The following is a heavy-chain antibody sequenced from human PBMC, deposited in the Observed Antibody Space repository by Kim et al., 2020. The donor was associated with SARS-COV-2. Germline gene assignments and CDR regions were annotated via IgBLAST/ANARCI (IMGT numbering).Heavy chain of an antibody. CDR2: ISYDGSNK. CDR3: ARRSYCSSTSCYNGAPWWYFDL. V-gene: IGHV3-30-3*01. J-gene: IGHJ2*01. Sequence: GGSLRLSCAASGFTFSSYAMHWVRQAPGKGLEWVAVISYDGSNKYYADSVKGRFTISRDNSKNTLYLQMNSLRAEDTAVYYCARRSYCSSTSCYNGAPWWYFDLWGRGTLVTVSS. CDR1: GFTFSSYA. D-gene: IGHD2-2*02.